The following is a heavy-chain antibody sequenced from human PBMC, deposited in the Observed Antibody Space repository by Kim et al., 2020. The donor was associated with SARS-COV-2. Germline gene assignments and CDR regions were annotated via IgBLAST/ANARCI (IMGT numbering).Heavy chain of an antibody. CDR3: TRGGESYSPAAY. D-gene: IGHD1-26*01. V-gene: IGHV1-46*01. J-gene: IGHJ4*02. CDR2: IHPSSST. Sequence: ASVKVSCKASGYTFSNYYMHWVRQAPGQGLEWMGIIHPSSSTTYAQKFQGRVTMTRVTSASTAYMELSSLRSDDTAVYYCTRGGESYSPAAYWGQGTLVTVSS. CDR1: GYTFSNYY.